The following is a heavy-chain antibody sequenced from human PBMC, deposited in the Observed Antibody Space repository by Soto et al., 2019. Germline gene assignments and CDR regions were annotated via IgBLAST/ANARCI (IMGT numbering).Heavy chain of an antibody. CDR3: XXXXXXXXXRGGNCYSDY. CDR1: GFTFSSYW. V-gene: IGHV3-74*01. CDR2: FNGDGIST. J-gene: IGHJ4*02. D-gene: IGHD2-15*01. Sequence: EVQLVESGGDLVQPGGSLRLSCAASGFTFSSYWMHWVRXXXXXXMVWVSGFNGDGISTSYVDSVKGRVTISRDNAKXXXXXXXXXXXXXXXXXXXXXXXXXXXXXRGGNCYSDYWGQGTQVTVSS.